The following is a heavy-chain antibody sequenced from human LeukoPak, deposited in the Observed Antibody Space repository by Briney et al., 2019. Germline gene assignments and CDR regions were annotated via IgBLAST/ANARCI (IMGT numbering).Heavy chain of an antibody. J-gene: IGHJ4*02. D-gene: IGHD6-6*01. V-gene: IGHV1-2*02. CDR3: ARGGRPTATIAAHP. Sequence: ASVKVSCKASGYTFTGHFLHWVRQAPGQGLEWMGWINPNSGVTSYAQKFHGRVAVTRDTSIDTAYMELSMLRSDDTAVYYCARGGRPTATIAAHPWGQGTLVTVSS. CDR2: INPNSGVT. CDR1: GYTFTGHF.